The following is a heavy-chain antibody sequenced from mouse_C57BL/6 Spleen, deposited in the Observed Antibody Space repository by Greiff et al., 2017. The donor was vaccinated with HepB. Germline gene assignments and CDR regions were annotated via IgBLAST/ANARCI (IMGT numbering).Heavy chain of an antibody. CDR3: ARFDYDSYYFDY. J-gene: IGHJ2*01. CDR2: IYPGSGST. D-gene: IGHD2-4*01. CDR1: GYTFTSYW. Sequence: QVQLQQSGAELVKPGASVKMSCKASGYTFTSYWITWVKQRPGQGLEWIGDIYPGSGSTNYNEKFKSKATLTVDTSSSTAYMQLSSLTSEDSAVYYCARFDYDSYYFDYWGQGTTLTVSS. V-gene: IGHV1-55*01.